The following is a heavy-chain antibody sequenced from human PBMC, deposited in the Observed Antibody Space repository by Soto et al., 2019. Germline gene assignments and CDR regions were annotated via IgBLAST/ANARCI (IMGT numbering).Heavy chain of an antibody. D-gene: IGHD2-15*01. J-gene: IGHJ3*02. CDR2: IIPIFGTA. CDR3: ARDRSSVVVVVAARAFDI. CDR1: GGTFSSYA. Sequence: SVKVSCKASGGTFSSYAIIWVRQAPGQGLEWMGGIIPIFGTANYAQKFQGRVTITVDESTSTAYMELSSLRSEDTAVYYCARDRSSVVVVVAARAFDIWGQGTMVTVSS. V-gene: IGHV1-69*13.